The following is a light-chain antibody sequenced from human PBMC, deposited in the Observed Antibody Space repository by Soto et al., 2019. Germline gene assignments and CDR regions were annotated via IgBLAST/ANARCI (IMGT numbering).Light chain of an antibody. J-gene: IGKJ5*01. CDR2: GAS. Sequence: IVLTQSPGTLSFSPWERATLSCTASQRVSSSYLAWYQQKPGQAPRLLLYGASSRATGIPDRFSGSGSGTDFTLTISRLETEDFAVYYCQQYGSSPSITFGHGTRLEIK. V-gene: IGKV3-20*01. CDR1: QRVSSSY. CDR3: QQYGSSPSIT.